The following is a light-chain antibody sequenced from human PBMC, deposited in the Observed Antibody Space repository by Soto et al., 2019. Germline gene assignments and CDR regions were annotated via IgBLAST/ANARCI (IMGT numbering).Light chain of an antibody. CDR3: QQYKTFPWT. J-gene: IGKJ1*01. V-gene: IGKV1-5*03. CDR1: QSITNW. Sequence: DIPMTQSPSTLSAYVGDRVTITCRASQSITNWMAWYQQKPGRAPKLLIYQASTLQKGVPSRFIGSGSGTEFTLTITSPQPDDFATYYCQQYKTFPWTFGQGTTVEIK. CDR2: QAS.